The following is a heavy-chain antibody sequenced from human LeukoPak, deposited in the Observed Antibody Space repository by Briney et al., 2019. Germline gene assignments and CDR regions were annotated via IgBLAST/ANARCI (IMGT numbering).Heavy chain of an antibody. CDR3: AYSSSWRKFGY. CDR2: IYSGGST. D-gene: IGHD6-13*01. Sequence: GGSLRLSCAASGFTVSSNYMSWVRQAPGKGLEWVSVIYSGGSTYYADSVKGRFTISRDNSKNTLYLQMNSLRAKDTAVYYCAYSSSWRKFGYWGQGTLVTVSS. CDR1: GFTVSSNY. V-gene: IGHV3-66*01. J-gene: IGHJ4*02.